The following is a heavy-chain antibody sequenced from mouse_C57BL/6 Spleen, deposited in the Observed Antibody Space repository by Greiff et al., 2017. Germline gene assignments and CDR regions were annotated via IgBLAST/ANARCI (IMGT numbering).Heavy chain of an antibody. CDR2: IDPAASDT. Sequence: QVQLQQPGAELVRPGASVKLSCKASGYTFTSYWMHWVKQRPGQGLEWIGVIDPAASDTNYNEKFKSKATLTVDTSSSTAYMQLSSLTSEDSAVXYCARSGDYYREGPAMNYWGQGTSVTVSS. J-gene: IGHJ4*01. CDR1: GYTFTSYW. V-gene: IGHV1-59*01. CDR3: ARSGDYYREGPAMNY. D-gene: IGHD1-1*01.